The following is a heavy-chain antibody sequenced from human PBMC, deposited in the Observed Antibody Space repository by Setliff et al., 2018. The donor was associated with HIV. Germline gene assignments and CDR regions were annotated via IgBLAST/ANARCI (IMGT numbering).Heavy chain of an antibody. V-gene: IGHV3-48*03. D-gene: IGHD3-22*01. CDR2: ISSNGGAI. CDR3: ARDELHFSDSAGYPDAFDF. Sequence: GASLRLSCAASGFTFSSYEMNWVRQAPGKGLEWVSYISSNGGAIYHAGSVKGRFTISRDNARSSLYLQMHNLRAEDTALYYCARDELHFSDSAGYPDAFDFWSQGTMVTVSS. CDR1: GFTFSSYE. J-gene: IGHJ3*01.